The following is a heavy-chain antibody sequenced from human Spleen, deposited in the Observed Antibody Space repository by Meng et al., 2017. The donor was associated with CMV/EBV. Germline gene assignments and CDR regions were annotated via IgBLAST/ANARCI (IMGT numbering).Heavy chain of an antibody. J-gene: IGHJ5*02. CDR1: GGTFSSYA. Sequence: SVKVSCKASGGTFSSYAISWVRQAPGQGLEWMGGIIPIFGTANYAQEFQGRVTITTDESTRTAYMELSSLRSEDTAVYYCARGENHAAGWFDPWGQGTLVTVSS. CDR3: ARGENHAAGWFDP. D-gene: IGHD1-14*01. V-gene: IGHV1-69*05. CDR2: IIPIFGTA.